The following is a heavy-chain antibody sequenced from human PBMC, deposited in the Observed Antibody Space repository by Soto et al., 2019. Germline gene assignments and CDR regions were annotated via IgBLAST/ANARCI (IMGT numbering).Heavy chain of an antibody. D-gene: IGHD3-3*01. J-gene: IGHJ6*02. Sequence: SETLSLTCTVSVGSISSYYWSRIRQPPGKGLEWIGYIYYSGSTNYNPSLKSRVTISVDTSKNQFSLKLSSVTAADTAVYYCARSRITIFGVVVNLDVWGQGTTVTVSS. CDR1: VGSISSYY. CDR3: ARSRITIFGVVVNLDV. CDR2: IYYSGST. V-gene: IGHV4-59*08.